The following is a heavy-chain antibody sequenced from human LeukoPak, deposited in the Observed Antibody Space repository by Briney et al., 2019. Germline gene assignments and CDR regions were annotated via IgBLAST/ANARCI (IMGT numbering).Heavy chain of an antibody. D-gene: IGHD5-12*01. Sequence: SESLSLTCSVSGGSVSSYYWSWIRQPPGKGLEWIGYVYYTGSTNYNPSLKSRVTMFEDKSKNQFSLNLDSVTAADTAVYYCARRVATRSPFYYGMDVWGQGATVTVSS. J-gene: IGHJ6*02. V-gene: IGHV4-59*08. CDR3: ARRVATRSPFYYGMDV. CDR2: VYYTGST. CDR1: GGSVSSYY.